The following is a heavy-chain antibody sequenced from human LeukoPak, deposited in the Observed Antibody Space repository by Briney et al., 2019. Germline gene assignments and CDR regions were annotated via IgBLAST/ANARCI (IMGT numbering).Heavy chain of an antibody. CDR2: IWYDGSKK. D-gene: IGHD2/OR15-2a*01. Sequence: GGSLRLSCAASGFTFTNHGFHWVRQAPGKGLEWVALIWYDGSKKVYVDSVKGRFTISRDDLKSTLYLQMNSLRDEDTAVYYCARNRRTARYFDYWGQGTLVTASS. J-gene: IGHJ4*02. V-gene: IGHV3-33*01. CDR1: GFTFTNHG. CDR3: ARNRRTARYFDY.